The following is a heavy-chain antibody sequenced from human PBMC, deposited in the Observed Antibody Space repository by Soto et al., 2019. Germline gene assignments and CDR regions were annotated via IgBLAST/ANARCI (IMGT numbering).Heavy chain of an antibody. V-gene: IGHV3-30*03. CDR1: GFMFNTYG. Sequence: QVQLVESGGGVVQPGRSLRLSCAAAGFMFNTYGMNWVRPSPGKGPEWVATISSDGSQTHYADSVKGRFTISRDNSRSTLYLQMNSLILEDTAVYYCARQVSGTGYWGQGTLVTVSS. CDR3: ARQVSGTGY. J-gene: IGHJ4*02. D-gene: IGHD1-26*01. CDR2: ISSDGSQT.